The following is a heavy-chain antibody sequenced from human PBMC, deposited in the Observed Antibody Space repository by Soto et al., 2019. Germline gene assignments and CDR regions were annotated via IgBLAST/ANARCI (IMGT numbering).Heavy chain of an antibody. CDR2: ISYDGSNK. V-gene: IGHV3-30*18. Sequence: QPGGSLRLSCAASGFTFSSSGIHWVRQAPGKGLEWVAVISYDGSNKFYIDSVKGRFTVSRDNSKNTLYLQMSSLRAEDTAVYYCAKDRQADFWRLPSPKDVWGQGTTVTVSS. D-gene: IGHD3-3*01. CDR1: GFTFSSSG. CDR3: AKDRQADFWRLPSPKDV. J-gene: IGHJ6*02.